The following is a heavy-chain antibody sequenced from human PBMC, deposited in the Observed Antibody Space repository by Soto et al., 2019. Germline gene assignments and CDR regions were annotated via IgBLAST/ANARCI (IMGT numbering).Heavy chain of an antibody. CDR3: ARSRDGYSFYFYYGMDG. CDR1: GFSFTSYV. CDR2: ILHDGSAE. J-gene: IGHJ6*02. V-gene: IGHV3-30*03. Sequence: PWGSLRLSCASCGFSFTSYVVPWVRQAPGKGLEWMALILHDGSAEYYADSAKGRFTISRDNSKNTLYLQMNSLTAEDTAVYYCARSRDGYSFYFYYGMDGWGQGTTVTVSS. D-gene: IGHD4-4*01.